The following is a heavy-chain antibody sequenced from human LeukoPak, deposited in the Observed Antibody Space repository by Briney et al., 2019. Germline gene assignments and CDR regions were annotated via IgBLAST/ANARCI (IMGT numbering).Heavy chain of an antibody. D-gene: IGHD6-6*01. J-gene: IGHJ4*02. CDR3: ARDKTTGSSSGFDY. CDR2: IWYDGSNK. V-gene: IGHV3-33*01. Sequence: GGSLRLSCAASGFTFRSYGMHWVRQAPGKGLEWVAVIWYDGSNKCYADSVKGRFTISRDNSKNTLYLQMNSLRAEDTAVYYCARDKTTGSSSGFDYWGQGTLVTVSS. CDR1: GFTFRSYG.